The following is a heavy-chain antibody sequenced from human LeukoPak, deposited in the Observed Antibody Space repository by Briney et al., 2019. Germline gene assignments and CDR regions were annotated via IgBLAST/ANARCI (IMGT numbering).Heavy chain of an antibody. CDR1: GGTFSSYA. V-gene: IGHV1-69*13. D-gene: IGHD5-12*01. Sequence: ASVKVSCKASGGTFSSYAISWVRQAPGQGLEWMGGIIPIFGTANYAQKFQGRFTITADESTSTAYMELSSLRSEDTAVYYCARVGQDIGTPSFNYWGQGTLVTVSS. CDR2: IIPIFGTA. J-gene: IGHJ4*02. CDR3: ARVGQDIGTPSFNY.